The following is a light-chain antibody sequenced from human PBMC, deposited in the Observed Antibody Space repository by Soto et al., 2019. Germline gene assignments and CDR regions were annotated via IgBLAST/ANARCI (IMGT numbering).Light chain of an antibody. V-gene: IGKV3-20*01. Sequence: EIVLTQSPGTLSLSPGERATLSCRASQSVSTNYLAWYQQKPGQAPRLLIYGASGRATGMADRFSGSGSGTDFTLTIIGLEPEDFAVYYCQQYGRSPWTFGQGTKVEIK. CDR2: GAS. J-gene: IGKJ1*01. CDR1: QSVSTNY. CDR3: QQYGRSPWT.